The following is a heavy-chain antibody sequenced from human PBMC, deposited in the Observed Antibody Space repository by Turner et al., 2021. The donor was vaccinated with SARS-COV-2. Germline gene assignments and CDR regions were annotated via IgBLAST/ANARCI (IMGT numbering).Heavy chain of an antibody. CDR1: GFTFSDYY. J-gene: IGHJ2*01. D-gene: IGHD5-12*01. Sequence: QVQLVESGGGLFKPGGSLRLSCAASGFTFSDYYMSWIRQAPGKGLEWVSYISSSGSTIYYADSVKGRFTISRDNAKNSLYLQMNSLRAEDTAVYYCARRATPPQSWIAHWYFDLWGRGTLVTVSS. V-gene: IGHV3-11*01. CDR3: ARRATPPQSWIAHWYFDL. CDR2: ISSSGSTI.